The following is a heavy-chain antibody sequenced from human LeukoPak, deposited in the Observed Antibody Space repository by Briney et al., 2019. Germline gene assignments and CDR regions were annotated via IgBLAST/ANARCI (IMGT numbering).Heavy chain of an antibody. D-gene: IGHD3-16*02. J-gene: IGHJ4*02. CDR2: ISAYNGNT. CDR3: ARDPIYDYVWGSYRYTPLGDX. Sequence: ASVKVSCKASGYTFTSYGISWVRQAPGQGLEWMGWISAYNGNTNYAQKLQGRVTMTTDTSTSTAYMELRSLRSDDTAVYYCARDPIYDYVWGSYRYTPLGDXWGQGTLVTVSX. V-gene: IGHV1-18*01. CDR1: GYTFTSYG.